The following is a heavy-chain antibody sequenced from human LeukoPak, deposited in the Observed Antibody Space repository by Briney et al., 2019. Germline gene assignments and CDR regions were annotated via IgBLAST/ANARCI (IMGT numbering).Heavy chain of an antibody. CDR3: ARSDYYYYYMDV. CDR1: GGSISSHY. J-gene: IGHJ6*03. V-gene: IGHV4-59*11. Sequence: SETLSLTCTVSGGSISSHYWSWIRQPPGKGLEWIGYIYYSGSTNCNPSLKSRVTISVDTSKNQFSPKLSSVTAADTAAYYCARSDYYYYYMDVWGKGTTVTVSS. CDR2: IYYSGST.